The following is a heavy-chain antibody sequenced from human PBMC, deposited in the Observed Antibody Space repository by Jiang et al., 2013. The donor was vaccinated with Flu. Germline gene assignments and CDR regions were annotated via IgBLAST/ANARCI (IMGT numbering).Heavy chain of an antibody. CDR3: ARDWSGY. J-gene: IGHJ4*02. Sequence: GAEVKKPGASVKVSCKASGYTFTNYGISWVRQAPGQGLEWMGWISAYNGNTDYAQKFQGRVTMTTDKSTSTIYMELRSLRPDDTAVYFCARDWSGYWGQGTLVTVSS. CDR2: ISAYNGNT. CDR1: GYTFTNYG. V-gene: IGHV1-18*01. D-gene: IGHD3-3*01.